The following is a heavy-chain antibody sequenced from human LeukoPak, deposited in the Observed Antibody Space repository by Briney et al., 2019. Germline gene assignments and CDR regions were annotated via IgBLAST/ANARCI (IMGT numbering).Heavy chain of an antibody. D-gene: IGHD6-6*01. V-gene: IGHV1-2*06. Sequence: ASVKVSCKASGYTFTGYYMHWVRQAPGQGLEWMGRINPNSGGTNYAQKFQGRVTMTRDTSISTAYMELSRLRSDDTAVYYCARDQRIAALDAFDIWGQGTMVTVSS. CDR3: ARDQRIAALDAFDI. CDR2: INPNSGGT. CDR1: GYTFTGYY. J-gene: IGHJ3*02.